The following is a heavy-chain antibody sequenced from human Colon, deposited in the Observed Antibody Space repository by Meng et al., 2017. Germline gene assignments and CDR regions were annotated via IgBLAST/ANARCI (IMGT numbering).Heavy chain of an antibody. CDR2: LSYSGNT. CDR1: GGFLNSDDYY. D-gene: IGHD3-10*01. J-gene: IGHJ4*02. V-gene: IGHV4-30-4*01. Sequence: HVQLQESGPGLVKPSQTAYRTCTVSGGFLNSDDYYWSWIRQSPGGGLEWIGLLSYSGNTFYNPSLRSRVAISADTSKSQFSLYLRSVTAADTAVYYCAREWRHYYGAGSFDYWGQGALVTVSS. CDR3: AREWRHYYGAGSFDY.